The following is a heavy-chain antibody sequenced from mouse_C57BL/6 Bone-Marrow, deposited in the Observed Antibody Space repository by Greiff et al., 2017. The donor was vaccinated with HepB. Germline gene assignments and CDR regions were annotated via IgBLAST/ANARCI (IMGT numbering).Heavy chain of an antibody. V-gene: IGHV8-12*01. Sequence: QVTLKASGPGILQSSQTLSLTCSFSGFSLSTSGMGVIWIRQPSGKGLEWLAHIYWDDDKRYNPSLKSRLTNSKDTSKNQVFLKITSVDTADTATYYCARRPQYYYGSSYGWYFDVWGTGTTVTVSS. CDR2: IYWDDDK. D-gene: IGHD1-1*01. J-gene: IGHJ1*03. CDR1: GFSLSTSGMG. CDR3: ARRPQYYYGSSYGWYFDV.